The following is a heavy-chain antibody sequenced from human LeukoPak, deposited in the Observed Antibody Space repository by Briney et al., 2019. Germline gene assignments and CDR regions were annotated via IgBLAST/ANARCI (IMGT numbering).Heavy chain of an antibody. D-gene: IGHD1-26*01. Sequence: PSETLSLTCTVSGGSISTYYWSWNRQPPGKGLEWIAYIDYSANTNYNPSLKSRVTISVDTSKNQFSLKLSSVTAADTAVYYCARDSRRELLHAFDIWGQGTMVTVSS. V-gene: IGHV4-59*01. CDR2: IDYSANT. J-gene: IGHJ3*02. CDR1: GGSISTYY. CDR3: ARDSRRELLHAFDI.